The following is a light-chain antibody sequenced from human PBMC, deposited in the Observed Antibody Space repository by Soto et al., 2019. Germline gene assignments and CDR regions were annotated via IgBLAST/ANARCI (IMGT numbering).Light chain of an antibody. J-gene: IGKJ1*01. V-gene: IGKV3-20*01. CDR2: SAS. Sequence: EIVLTQSPGTLSLSPGERVTLSCRASRSVSGSYLAWYQQKPGQAPRVLIYSASLRATGIPDRFSGSGSGTDFTLTISRLEPEDCAVYYCQQYGSSPRFGQGTKVDIK. CDR1: RSVSGSY. CDR3: QQYGSSPR.